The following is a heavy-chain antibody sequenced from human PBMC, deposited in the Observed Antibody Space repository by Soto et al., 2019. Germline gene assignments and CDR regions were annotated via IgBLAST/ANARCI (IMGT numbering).Heavy chain of an antibody. V-gene: IGHV4-59*01. CDR2: IYYRGST. Sequence: QVQLQESGPGLVKPSETLSLTCTVSGGSISSYYWSWIRQPPGKGLEWIGYIYYRGSTNYNPSLKVRVTISVDTSTNQFSLKLSSVTAADTAMYYCARFNWYFDLWGRGTLVTVSS. CDR1: GGSISSYY. J-gene: IGHJ2*01. CDR3: ARFNWYFDL.